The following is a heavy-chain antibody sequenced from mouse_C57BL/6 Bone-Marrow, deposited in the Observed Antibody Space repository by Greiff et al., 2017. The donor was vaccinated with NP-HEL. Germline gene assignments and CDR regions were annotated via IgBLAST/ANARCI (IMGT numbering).Heavy chain of an antibody. V-gene: IGHV8-11*01. D-gene: IGHD1-1*01. CDR2: IWWNDNK. CDR1: GFSLSTSGMG. Sequence: KESGPGILQPSQTLSLTCSFSGFSLSTSGMGVGWIHQPSGNGLEWLAHIWWNDNKYYNTALKSRLTISKDTSNNQVFLKIASVDTADTATYYCARPPYYYGLYYAMDYWGQGTSVTVSS. CDR3: ARPPYYYGLYYAMDY. J-gene: IGHJ4*01.